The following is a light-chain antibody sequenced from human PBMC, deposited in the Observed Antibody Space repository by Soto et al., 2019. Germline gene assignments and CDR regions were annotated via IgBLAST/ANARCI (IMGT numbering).Light chain of an antibody. J-gene: IGKJ5*01. Sequence: DIQMTQSPSSLSASVGDRVIITCRARQSISYYLNWYQQKPGKAPKLLIYAASSLQSGVPSRFSGSGSGTDFTLTISSLQPEDFATYYCQQSYSIPPITFGQGTRLEIK. CDR3: QQSYSIPPIT. CDR1: QSISYY. CDR2: AAS. V-gene: IGKV1-39*01.